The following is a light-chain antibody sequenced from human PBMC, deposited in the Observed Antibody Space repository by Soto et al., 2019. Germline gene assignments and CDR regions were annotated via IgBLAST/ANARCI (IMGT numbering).Light chain of an antibody. V-gene: IGKV3-20*01. J-gene: IGKJ1*01. Sequence: PGEIATLSCMSSQSLRSGDLACYQQIPGQAPGLLIYGASSRATGIPDGFSGSGSGTDFNLTVSRLAPEDFAVYYCQQYLTSPKTFGQGTKVDIK. CDR1: QSLRSGD. CDR3: QQYLTSPKT. CDR2: GAS.